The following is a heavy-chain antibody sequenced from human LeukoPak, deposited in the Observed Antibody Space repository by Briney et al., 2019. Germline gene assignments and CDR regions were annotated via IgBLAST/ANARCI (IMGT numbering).Heavy chain of an antibody. J-gene: IGHJ4*02. CDR2: ISGSGGST. Sequence: PGGSLRLSCAASGFTFSSYAMSWVRQAPGKGLEWVSAISGSGGSTYYADSVKGRFTISRDNSKNTLYLQMNSLRAEDTAVYYCARDKAGVPRTFDYWGQGTLVTVSS. D-gene: IGHD2-2*01. CDR3: ARDKAGVPRTFDY. CDR1: GFTFSSYA. V-gene: IGHV3-23*01.